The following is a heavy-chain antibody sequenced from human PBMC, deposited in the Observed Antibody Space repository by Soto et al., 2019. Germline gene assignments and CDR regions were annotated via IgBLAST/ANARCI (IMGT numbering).Heavy chain of an antibody. V-gene: IGHV3-33*08. CDR1: GFTFSSYG. CDR2: IWYDGSNK. Sequence: PGGSLRLSCAASGFTFSSYGMHWVRQAPGKGLEWVAVIWYDGSNKYYADSVKGRFTISRDNSKNTLYLQMNSLRAEDTAVYYCARDRSSSWYVDYWGQGTLVTVSS. CDR3: ARDRSSSWYVDY. D-gene: IGHD6-13*01. J-gene: IGHJ4*02.